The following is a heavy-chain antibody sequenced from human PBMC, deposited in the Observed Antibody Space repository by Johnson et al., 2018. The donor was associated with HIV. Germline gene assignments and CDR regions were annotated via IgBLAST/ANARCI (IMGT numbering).Heavy chain of an antibody. J-gene: IGHJ3*02. CDR1: GFTFSSYA. D-gene: IGHD6-13*01. CDR2: ISYDGSNK. CDR3: ARGLAADAFDI. V-gene: IGHV3-30-3*01. Sequence: VQLVESGGGVVQPGRSLRLSCAASGFTFSSYAMHWVRQAPGKGLEWVAVISYDGSNKYYADPVKGRFTISRENSKKTLYLQMNSLRAEDTAVYYCARGLAADAFDIWGQGAMVTVSS.